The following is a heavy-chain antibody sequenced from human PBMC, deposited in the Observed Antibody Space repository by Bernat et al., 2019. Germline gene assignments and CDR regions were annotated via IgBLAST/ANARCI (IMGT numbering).Heavy chain of an antibody. J-gene: IGHJ4*01. CDR2: IYYSGST. CDR3: ARQGYYYDSSGYYGPGVDY. D-gene: IGHD3-22*01. CDR1: GGSISSSSYY. Sequence: QLQLQESGPGLVKPSETLSLTCTVSGGSISSSSYYWGWIRQPPGKGLEWIGSIYYSGSTYYNPSLKSRVTIPVDTSKNQFSLKLSSVTAADTAVYYCARQGYYYDSSGYYGPGVDYWGQGTLVNFYS. V-gene: IGHV4-39*01.